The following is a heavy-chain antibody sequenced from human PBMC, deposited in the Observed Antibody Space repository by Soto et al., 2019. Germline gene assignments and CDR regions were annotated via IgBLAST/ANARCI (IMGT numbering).Heavy chain of an antibody. CDR3: AKDLTRQPAYWLDP. V-gene: IGHV1-2*02. CDR1: GYRFTTYQ. D-gene: IGHD3-16*01. Sequence: ASVKVSCKASGYRFTTYQMPWVRQAPGQGLEWMGTINPSGVSTSYAQKFQGRVTLTRDTSIATAYLTLTSLTSDDTALYYCAKDLTRQPAYWLDPWGQGTQVTVSS. J-gene: IGHJ5*02. CDR2: INPSGVST.